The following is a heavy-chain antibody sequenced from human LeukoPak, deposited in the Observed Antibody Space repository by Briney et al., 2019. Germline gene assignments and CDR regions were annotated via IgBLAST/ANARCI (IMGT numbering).Heavy chain of an antibody. CDR2: ISGSGGST. V-gene: IGHV3-23*01. Sequence: PGGSLRLSCAPSGFTFSSYAMGWVRQAPGKGLGWVSAISGSGGSTYYADSVKGRFTIYRDNSKNTLYLQMNSLRAEDTAVYYCAKECYNLLDFDYWGQGTLVTVSS. J-gene: IGHJ4*02. CDR1: GFTFSSYA. CDR3: AKECYNLLDFDY. D-gene: IGHD3-3*01.